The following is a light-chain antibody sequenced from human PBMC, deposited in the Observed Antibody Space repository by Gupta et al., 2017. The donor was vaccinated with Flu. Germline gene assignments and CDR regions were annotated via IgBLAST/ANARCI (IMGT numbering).Light chain of an antibody. CDR2: AVS. J-gene: IGKJ4*01. V-gene: IGKV1-39*01. CDR3: EQGSLAPRT. Sequence: ADRVSIHSRASGGGSNYLNWSQLTPGKSPRRLMHAVSNLQSGVPARFSGSRSGTDFTLTISSLQAEDVAIYYCEQGSLAPRTFDPGTKVEIK. CDR1: GGGSNY.